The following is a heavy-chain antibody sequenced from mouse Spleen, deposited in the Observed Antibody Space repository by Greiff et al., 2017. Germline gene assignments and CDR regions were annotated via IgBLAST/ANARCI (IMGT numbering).Heavy chain of an antibody. CDR2: IDPISGGT. Sequence: QVQLQQPGAELVKPGASVKLSCKASGYTFTSYWRHWVKQTPGRGLEWVGRIDPISGGTKYTEKFKSKATLTVDKPPSTSHMQLSSHTSEDSAVYYCARSGQSFFACGGQGTLVTVSA. V-gene: IGHV1-72*01. J-gene: IGHJ3*01. CDR3: ARSGQSFFAC. D-gene: IGHD3-2*02. CDR1: GYTFTSYW.